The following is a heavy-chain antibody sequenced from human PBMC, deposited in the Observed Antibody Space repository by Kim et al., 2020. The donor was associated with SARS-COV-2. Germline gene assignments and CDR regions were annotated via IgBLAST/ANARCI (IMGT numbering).Heavy chain of an antibody. V-gene: IGHV3-23*01. CDR3: AKGGDTYYSSYYYYYGMDV. D-gene: IGHD3-10*01. J-gene: IGHJ6*01. Sequence: RFTISRDNSKNTLYLQMNSLRAEDTAVYYCAKGGDTYYSSYYYYYGMDVWGQGTTITVSS.